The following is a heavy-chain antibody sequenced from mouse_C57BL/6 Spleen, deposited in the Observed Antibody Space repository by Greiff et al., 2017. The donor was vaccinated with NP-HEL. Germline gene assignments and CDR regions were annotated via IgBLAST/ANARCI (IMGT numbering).Heavy chain of an antibody. V-gene: IGHV5-17*01. Sequence: EVHLVESGGGLVKPGGSLKLSCAASGFTFSDYGMHWVRQAPEKGLEWVAYISSGSSTIYYADTVKGRFTISRDNAKNTLFLQMTSLRSEDTAMYYCARGATVVARGYYAMDYWGQGTSVTVSS. CDR1: GFTFSDYG. CDR3: ARGATVVARGYYAMDY. J-gene: IGHJ4*01. D-gene: IGHD1-1*01. CDR2: ISSGSSTI.